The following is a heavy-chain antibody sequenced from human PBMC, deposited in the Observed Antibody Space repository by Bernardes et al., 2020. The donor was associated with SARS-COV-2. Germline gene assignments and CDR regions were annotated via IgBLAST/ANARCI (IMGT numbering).Heavy chain of an antibody. J-gene: IGHJ6*02. CDR3: AKDIAVAGRSGMDV. D-gene: IGHD6-19*01. CDR2: ISYVGSNK. Sequence: GGSLRLSCAASGFTFSSYGIHWVRQAPGKGLEWVAVISYVGSNKYYADSVKGRFTISRDNSKNTLYLQMNSLRAEDTAVYYCAKDIAVAGRSGMDVWGPGTTVTVSS. V-gene: IGHV3-30*18. CDR1: GFTFSSYG.